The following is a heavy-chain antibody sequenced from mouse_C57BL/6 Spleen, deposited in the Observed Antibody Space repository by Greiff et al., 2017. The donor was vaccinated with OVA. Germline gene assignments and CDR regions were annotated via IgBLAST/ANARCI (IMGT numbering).Heavy chain of an antibody. D-gene: IGHD1-1*01. J-gene: IGHJ4*01. V-gene: IGHV1-59*01. Sequence: QVQLKQPGAELVRPGTSVKLSCKASGYTFTSYWMHWVKQRPGQGLEWIGVIDPSDSYTNYNQKFKGKATLTVDTSSSTAYMQLSSLTSEDSAVYYCAREGSSYVRAMDYWGQGTSVTVSS. CDR2: IDPSDSYT. CDR3: AREGSSYVRAMDY. CDR1: GYTFTSYW.